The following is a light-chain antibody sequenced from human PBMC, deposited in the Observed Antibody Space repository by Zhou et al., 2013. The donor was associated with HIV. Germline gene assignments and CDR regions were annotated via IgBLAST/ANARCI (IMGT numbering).Light chain of an antibody. CDR2: DAS. J-gene: IGKJ4*01. CDR1: QTIQSN. Sequence: EILMTQSPATLSASPGSSASLSCRASQTIQSNLAWYQQKSGQPPTLLIHDASTRAKGVPARFVGSGSGTEFSLSITTLQPEDFATYYCQQFRTWPXTFGGGT. V-gene: IGKV3-15*01. CDR3: QQFRTWPXT.